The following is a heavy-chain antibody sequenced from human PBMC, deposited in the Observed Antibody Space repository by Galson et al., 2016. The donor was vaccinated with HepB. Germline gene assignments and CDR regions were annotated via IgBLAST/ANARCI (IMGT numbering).Heavy chain of an antibody. D-gene: IGHD3-10*01. CDR2: IWYDGSNK. V-gene: IGHV3-33*01. CDR1: GFIFSNYG. Sequence: SLRLSCAASGFIFSNYGMHWVRQAPGKGLEWVAVIWYDGSNKYYADSVKGRFTISSDNSKNTLYLQMNSLRAKDTAVYYCARARPLRARNSMDVWGQGTTVSVAS. J-gene: IGHJ6*02. CDR3: ARARPLRARNSMDV.